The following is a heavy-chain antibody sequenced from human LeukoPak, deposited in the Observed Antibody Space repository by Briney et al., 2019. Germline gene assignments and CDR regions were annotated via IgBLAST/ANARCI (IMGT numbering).Heavy chain of an antibody. CDR2: IYTSGST. D-gene: IGHD2-21*02. Sequence: SETLSLTCTVSGGSISSGSYYWSWIRQPAEKGLEWIGRIYTSGSTNYNPSLKSRVTISVDTSKNQFSLKLSSVTAADTAVYYCARAYCGGDCSVDYWGQGTLVTVSS. V-gene: IGHV4-61*02. CDR1: GGSISSGSYY. J-gene: IGHJ4*02. CDR3: ARAYCGGDCSVDY.